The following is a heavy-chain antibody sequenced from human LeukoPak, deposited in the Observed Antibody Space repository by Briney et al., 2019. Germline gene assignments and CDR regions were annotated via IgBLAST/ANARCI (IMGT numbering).Heavy chain of an antibody. CDR1: GFTLRSFA. J-gene: IGHJ5*02. V-gene: IGHV3-23*01. Sequence: GGPLSPSCAASGFTLRSFALTGVRRAPGKGWEWVPVISGSGGSTYYADSVKGRFTISRDNSKNTLYLQMNSLRAEDTAVYYCARDQGPDYRPVGSATQFSWGRGTLVAVSP. CDR3: ARDQGPDYRPVGSATQFS. CDR2: ISGSGGST. D-gene: IGHD4/OR15-4a*01.